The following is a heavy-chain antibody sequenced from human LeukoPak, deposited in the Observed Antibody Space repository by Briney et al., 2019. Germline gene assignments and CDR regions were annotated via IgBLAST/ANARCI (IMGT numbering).Heavy chain of an antibody. D-gene: IGHD3-22*01. V-gene: IGHV4-4*09. CDR1: GAAISSYY. CDR3: ARGHFDSSGYSNPIDS. Sequence: SETLSLTCTVSGAAISSYYWSWIRQPPGKGLEWIGYIHTSGKTESNPSLKSRVTMSVDTSKNEVSLKLRSVAAADTALYYCARGHFDSSGYSNPIDSWGQGILVTVSS. J-gene: IGHJ4*02. CDR2: IHTSGKT.